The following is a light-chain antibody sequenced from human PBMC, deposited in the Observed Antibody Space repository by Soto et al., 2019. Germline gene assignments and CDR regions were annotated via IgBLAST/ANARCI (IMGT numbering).Light chain of an antibody. CDR2: AAS. V-gene: IGKV1-39*01. CDR3: QQSFSSPS. Sequence: DIQLTQSPSPLSASVGDRVTITCRASQSIGNYLNWYQHKPGKAPKLLIFAASSLQSGIPSRFSGSGSGTVFTLTISSLQPEDFATYYCQQSFSSPSFGPGTKV. J-gene: IGKJ3*01. CDR1: QSIGNY.